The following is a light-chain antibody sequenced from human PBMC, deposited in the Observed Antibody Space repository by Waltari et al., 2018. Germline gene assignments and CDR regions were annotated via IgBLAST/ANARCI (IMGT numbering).Light chain of an antibody. CDR2: RSD. Sequence: QSVLTQPPSASGTSGQRVTISCSGSRPNIGRNHVYWYQQLPGAAPKVLIYRSDQRPSGVPDRFSGSKFASSASLTISGLRSDDEADYYCAAWDDSLSGGVFGTGTRVTVL. J-gene: IGLJ1*01. CDR1: RPNIGRNH. CDR3: AAWDDSLSGGV. V-gene: IGLV1-47*01.